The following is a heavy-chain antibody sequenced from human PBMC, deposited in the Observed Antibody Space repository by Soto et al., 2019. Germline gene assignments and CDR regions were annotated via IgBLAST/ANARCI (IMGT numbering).Heavy chain of an antibody. Sequence: PGGSLRLSCAASGFIFSNYAMSWVRQAPGKGLEWVSTISGNGGSTYYADSVKGRFTISRDNSKNTLYLQMNSLRAEDTAVYYCAKDGDPYYYGSGTPYWGQGTLVTVSS. CDR3: AKDGDPYYYGSGTPY. CDR1: GFIFSNYA. CDR2: ISGNGGST. D-gene: IGHD3-10*01. J-gene: IGHJ4*02. V-gene: IGHV3-23*01.